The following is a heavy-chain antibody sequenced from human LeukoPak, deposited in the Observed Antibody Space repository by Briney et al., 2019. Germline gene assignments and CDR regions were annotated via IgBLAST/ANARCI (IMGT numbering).Heavy chain of an antibody. D-gene: IGHD3-10*01. CDR2: IGYAGINK. CDR1: GFTFSSYA. V-gene: IGHV3-30-3*02. Sequence: GGSLRLSCAASGFTFSSYAMHWVRQAPGKGLEWVAVIGYAGINKHYADSLKGRFTISRDSSKSTVYLQMNSLRAEDTAVYYCAKNAGPLGFGDYYYMDVWGKGITVTVSS. CDR3: AKNAGPLGFGDYYYMDV. J-gene: IGHJ6*03.